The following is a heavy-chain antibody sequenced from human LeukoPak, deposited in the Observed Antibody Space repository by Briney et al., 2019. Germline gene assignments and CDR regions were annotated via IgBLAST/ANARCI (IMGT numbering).Heavy chain of an antibody. D-gene: IGHD6-13*01. CDR1: GYSFTTYW. J-gene: IGHJ4*02. V-gene: IGHV5-51*01. CDR3: ARLRYSSSWDFDY. CDR2: IYAGDSDT. Sequence: GESLKISCRGSGYSFTTYWMGWVRQMPGKGLEWMGIIYAGDSDTGYSPSFQGQVTISADKSFSTAYLQWSSLKASDTAMYYCARLRYSSSWDFDYWGQGTLVTVSS.